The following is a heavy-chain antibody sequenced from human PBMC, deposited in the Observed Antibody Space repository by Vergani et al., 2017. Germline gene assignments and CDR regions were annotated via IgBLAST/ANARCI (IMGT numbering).Heavy chain of an antibody. CDR1: GGSFSGYY. D-gene: IGHD5-24*01. Sequence: QVQLQQWGAGLLKPSETLSLTCAVYGGSFSGYYWSWIRQPPGKGLEWIGSIYSSGSTYYNPSLKSRVTISVDTSKNQFSLKLSSVTAADTAVYYCARDGGRGGFEYWGQGTLVTVSS. CDR2: IYSSGST. V-gene: IGHV4-34*01. J-gene: IGHJ4*02. CDR3: ARDGGRGGFEY.